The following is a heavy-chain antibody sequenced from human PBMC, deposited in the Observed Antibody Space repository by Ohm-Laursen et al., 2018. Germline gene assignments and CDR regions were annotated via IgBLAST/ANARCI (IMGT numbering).Heavy chain of an antibody. J-gene: IGHJ5*02. CDR1: GYTFTNYG. D-gene: IGHD2-2*01. V-gene: IGHV1-18*01. Sequence: AASVKVSCKASGYTFTNYGITWVRQAPGQGLECMGWISPYNGNTNYAQKLQGRVTMTTDTSTSTAYMELRSLRSDDTAVYYCARDAGYCSSTSCYVRWFDPWGQGTLVTVSS. CDR3: ARDAGYCSSTSCYVRWFDP. CDR2: ISPYNGNT.